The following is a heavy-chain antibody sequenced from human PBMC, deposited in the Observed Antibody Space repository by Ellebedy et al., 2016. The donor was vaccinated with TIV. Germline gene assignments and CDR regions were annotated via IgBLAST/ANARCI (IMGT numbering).Heavy chain of an antibody. D-gene: IGHD4-23*01. CDR2: ISYHGRNK. Sequence: GGSLRLXCAASGFAFSRCAMHWVRQTPGKGLEWVATISYHGRNKFYADAVKGRFSISRDNSMNTLYLQANSLRAEDTAVYYCARDSWGGNFPVANYFDSWGQGTLVSVSS. CDR1: GFAFSRCA. CDR3: ARDSWGGNFPVANYFDS. V-gene: IGHV3-30*04. J-gene: IGHJ4*02.